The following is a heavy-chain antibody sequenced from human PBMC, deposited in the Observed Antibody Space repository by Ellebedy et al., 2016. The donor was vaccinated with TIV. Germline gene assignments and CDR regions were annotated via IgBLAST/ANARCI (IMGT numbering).Heavy chain of an antibody. CDR1: GVSISGFH. CDR3: VRWVGHFDF. CDR2: IYFSGSS. Sequence: MPGGSLRLSCTVSGVSISGFHWTWIRQPPGKGLEWIGFIYFSGSSNYNPSPKSRVTMSVDTSKNQFSLKLSSVTAADTAVYYCVRWVGHFDFWGQGTLVTVSS. J-gene: IGHJ4*02. D-gene: IGHD1-26*01. V-gene: IGHV4-59*01.